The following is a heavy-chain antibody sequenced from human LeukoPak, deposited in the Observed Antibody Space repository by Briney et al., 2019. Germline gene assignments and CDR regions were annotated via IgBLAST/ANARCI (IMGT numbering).Heavy chain of an antibody. CDR1: GYTFTGYY. D-gene: IGHD3-10*01. CDR2: INLNSGGT. V-gene: IGHV1-2*02. J-gene: IGHJ5*02. Sequence: ASVKVSCKASGYTFTGYYMHWVRQAPGQGLEWMGWINLNSGGTNYAQKFQGRVTMTRDTSISAAYIELSRLRSDDTAVYYCARGGDFTDNWFDPWGQGTLVIVSS. CDR3: ARGGDFTDNWFDP.